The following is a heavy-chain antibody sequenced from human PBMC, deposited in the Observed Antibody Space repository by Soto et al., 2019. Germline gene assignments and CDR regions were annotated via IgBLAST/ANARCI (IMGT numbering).Heavy chain of an antibody. J-gene: IGHJ5*02. CDR2: IYYSGST. CDR3: ARLSPTPYYDFWSGYGGWFDP. V-gene: IGHV4-39*01. Sequence: SETLSLTCTVSGGSISSSSYYWGWIRQPPGKGLEWIGSIYYSGSTYYNPSLKSRVTISVDTSKNQFSLKLSSVTAADTAVYYCARLSPTPYYDFWSGYGGWFDPWAQGTLVTVSS. CDR1: GGSISSSSYY. D-gene: IGHD3-3*01.